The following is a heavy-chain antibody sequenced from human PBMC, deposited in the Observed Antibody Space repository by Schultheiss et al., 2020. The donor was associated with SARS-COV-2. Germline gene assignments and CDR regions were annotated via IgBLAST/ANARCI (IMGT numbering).Heavy chain of an antibody. CDR1: GFTFSSYG. V-gene: IGHV3-30*19. D-gene: IGHD6-13*01. CDR2: IWYDGSNK. Sequence: GGSLRLSCAASGFTFSSYGMHWVRQAPGKGLEWVAVIWYDGSNKYYADSVKGRFTISRDNSKNTLYLQMNSLRAEDTAVYYCAREGAGTEGFDYWGQGTLVTVSS. J-gene: IGHJ4*02. CDR3: AREGAGTEGFDY.